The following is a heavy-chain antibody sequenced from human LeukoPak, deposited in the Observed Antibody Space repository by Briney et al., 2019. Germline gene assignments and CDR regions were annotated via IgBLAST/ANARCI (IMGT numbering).Heavy chain of an antibody. J-gene: IGHJ4*02. Sequence: PGGSLRLACAASGFTVSSKYMNWVRQAPGKGLEWVSSISSSSTYIYYADSVKGRFTISRNNAKNSLYLQMNSLRAEDTAVYYCARDQGGYYGSGSYFDYWGQGTLVTVSS. CDR1: GFTVSSKY. V-gene: IGHV3-21*01. D-gene: IGHD3-10*01. CDR3: ARDQGGYYGSGSYFDY. CDR2: ISSSSTYI.